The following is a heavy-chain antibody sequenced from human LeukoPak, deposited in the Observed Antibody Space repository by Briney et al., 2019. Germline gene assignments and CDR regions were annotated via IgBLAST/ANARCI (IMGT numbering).Heavy chain of an antibody. CDR2: IYYSGST. D-gene: IGHD3-22*01. Sequence: PSETLSLTCTVSGGSISSYYWSWIRQPPGKGLEWIGYIYYSGSTNYNPSLKSRVTISVDTSKKQFSLKLSSVTAADTAVYYCARHSGGRDSSGEYGYFDLWGRGTLVAVSS. V-gene: IGHV4-59*08. J-gene: IGHJ2*01. CDR1: GGSISSYY. CDR3: ARHSGGRDSSGEYGYFDL.